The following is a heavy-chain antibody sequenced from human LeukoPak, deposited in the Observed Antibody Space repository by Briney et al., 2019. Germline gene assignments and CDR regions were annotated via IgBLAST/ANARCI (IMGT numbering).Heavy chain of an antibody. CDR2: TYHRSKWYS. D-gene: IGHD1-26*01. CDR1: GDSVSSNTVT. Sequence: SQTLSLTCAITGDSVSSNTVTWIWIRRYPSRGLEWLGRTYHRSKWYSEYAVSVQSRITINPDTSKNQFSLQLNSVTPEDTAVYYCGRQNSGKGGIDYWGQGTLVTVSS. J-gene: IGHJ4*02. CDR3: GRQNSGKGGIDY. V-gene: IGHV6-1*01.